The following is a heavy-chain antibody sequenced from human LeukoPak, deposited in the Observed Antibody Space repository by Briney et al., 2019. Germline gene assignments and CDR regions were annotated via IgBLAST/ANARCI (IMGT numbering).Heavy chain of an antibody. Sequence: GGSLRLSCAASGFTFSSYSVNWVRQAPGKGLEWVSSISSSSSYIYYPDSVKGRFTISRDNAKNSLYLQMNSLRAEDTAVYYCARDTVWTAMRGRFDYWGQGTLVTVSS. CDR2: ISSSSSYI. V-gene: IGHV3-21*01. J-gene: IGHJ4*02. CDR3: ARDTVWTAMRGRFDY. D-gene: IGHD2-21*02. CDR1: GFTFSSYS.